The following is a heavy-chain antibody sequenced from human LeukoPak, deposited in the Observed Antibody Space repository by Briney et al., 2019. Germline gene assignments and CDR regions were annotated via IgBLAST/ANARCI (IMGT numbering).Heavy chain of an antibody. J-gene: IGHJ1*01. Sequence: ASVKVSCKASGYTFTSYGISWVRQAPGQGLERMGWISAYNGNTNYAQKLQGRVTMTTDTSTSTAYMELRSLRSDDTAVYYCARDPDTAMVVYFQHWGQGTLVTVSS. CDR2: ISAYNGNT. CDR1: GYTFTSYG. V-gene: IGHV1-18*01. CDR3: ARDPDTAMVVYFQH. D-gene: IGHD5-18*01.